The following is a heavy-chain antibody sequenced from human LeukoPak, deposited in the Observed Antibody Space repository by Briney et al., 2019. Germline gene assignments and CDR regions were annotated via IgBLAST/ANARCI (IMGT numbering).Heavy chain of an antibody. Sequence: GGSLRLSWAASGFTYSSYGMHWVRQAPGKGLEWVAVISYDGSNKYYADSVKGRFTISRDNSKNTLYLQMNSLRAEDTAVYYCAKARVPRRDYFDYWGQGTLVTVSS. CDR2: ISYDGSNK. J-gene: IGHJ4*02. V-gene: IGHV3-30*18. CDR3: AKARVPRRDYFDY. CDR1: GFTYSSYG. D-gene: IGHD5-24*01.